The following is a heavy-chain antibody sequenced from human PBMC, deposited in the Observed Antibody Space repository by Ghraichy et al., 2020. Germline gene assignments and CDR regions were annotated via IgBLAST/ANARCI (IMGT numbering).Heavy chain of an antibody. CDR3: ASQNDMIVDS. Sequence: SETLSLTCAVSGGSIGSSNWWSWVRQSPGRGLEWIGEIHLSGSTYYNPVLRSRVSFSLDKSKNQFSLRLSSVTAADPAVYYCASQNDMIVDSWGPGTLVTVSS. CDR1: GGSIGSSNW. CDR2: IHLSGST. J-gene: IGHJ4*02. D-gene: IGHD3-22*01. V-gene: IGHV4-4*02.